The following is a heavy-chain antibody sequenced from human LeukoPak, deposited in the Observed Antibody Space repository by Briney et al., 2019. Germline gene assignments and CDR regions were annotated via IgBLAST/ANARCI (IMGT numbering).Heavy chain of an antibody. CDR1: GGSISSYY. D-gene: IGHD4-11*01. CDR2: IYYSGST. J-gene: IGHJ6*02. CDR3: ARGPTVNYYYYGMDV. Sequence: SETPSLTCTVSGGSISSYYWSWIRQPPGKGLEWIGYIYYSGSTNYNPSLKSRVTISVDTSKKQISLKLSSVTAADTAVYYCARGPTVNYYYYGMDVWGQGTTVTVSS. V-gene: IGHV4-59*01.